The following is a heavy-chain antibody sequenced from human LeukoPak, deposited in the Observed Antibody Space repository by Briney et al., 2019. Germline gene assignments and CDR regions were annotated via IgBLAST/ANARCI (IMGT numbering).Heavy chain of an antibody. CDR1: GFTFSSYA. V-gene: IGHV3-23*01. D-gene: IGHD6-13*01. CDR2: ISGSGGST. Sequence: GGSLRLSCAASGFTFSSYAMNWVRQAPGKGLEWVSAISGSGGSTYYADSVKGRFTISRDNSKNTLYLQMNSLRAEDTAVYYCAKVQQLVTDAFDIWGQGTMVTVSS. J-gene: IGHJ3*02. CDR3: AKVQQLVTDAFDI.